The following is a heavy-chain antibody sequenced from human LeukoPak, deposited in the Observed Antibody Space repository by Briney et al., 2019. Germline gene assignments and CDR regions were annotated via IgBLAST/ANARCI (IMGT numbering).Heavy chain of an antibody. Sequence: ASVKVSCKASGYTFTGYYMHWVRQAPGQGLEWMGWINPNSGGTNYAQKFQGRVPMTRDTSISTAYMELSRLRSDDTAVYYCAREGGYCSGGSCSSRDAFDIWGQGTMVTVPS. J-gene: IGHJ3*02. D-gene: IGHD2-15*01. CDR1: GYTFTGYY. V-gene: IGHV1-2*02. CDR2: INPNSGGT. CDR3: AREGGYCSGGSCSSRDAFDI.